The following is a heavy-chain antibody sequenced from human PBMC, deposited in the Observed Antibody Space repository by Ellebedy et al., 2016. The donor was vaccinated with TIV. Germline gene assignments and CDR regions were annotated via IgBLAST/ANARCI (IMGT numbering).Heavy chain of an antibody. CDR3: ARDIYYYGSGTSY. J-gene: IGHJ4*02. D-gene: IGHD3-10*01. CDR2: IYSDNYT. CDR1: GFTVSSNY. Sequence: PGGSLRLSCAASGFTVSSNYMSWVRQAPGKGLEWVSVIYSDNYTYYTDSVKGRFTISRDTSKNTVYLQMNSLRAADTAVYYCARDIYYYGSGTSYWGRGTLVTVSS. V-gene: IGHV3-66*01.